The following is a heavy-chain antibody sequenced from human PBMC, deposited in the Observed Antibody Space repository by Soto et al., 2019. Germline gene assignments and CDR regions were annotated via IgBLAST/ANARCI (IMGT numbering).Heavy chain of an antibody. D-gene: IGHD6-6*01. Sequence: SETLSLTCAVYGGSFSGYYWSWIRQPPGKGLEWIGEINHSGSTNYNPSLKSRVTISVDTSKNQFSLKLSSVTAADTAVYYCARVGAARPSRYFDYLGQGTLVTGSS. CDR1: GGSFSGYY. V-gene: IGHV4-34*01. CDR2: INHSGST. J-gene: IGHJ4*02. CDR3: ARVGAARPSRYFDY.